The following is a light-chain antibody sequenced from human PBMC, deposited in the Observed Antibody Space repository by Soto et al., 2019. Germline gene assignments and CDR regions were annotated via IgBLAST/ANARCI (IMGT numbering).Light chain of an antibody. V-gene: IGLV2-11*01. Sequence: QSALTQPRSVSVSPGQSVTISCTGTRSDVGGYNYVSWYQQHPGKAPKLMIYDVSKRPSGVPDRFSGSKSGNTASLTISGLQAEDEADYYCCSYAGSYTSLYVFGTGTKVTVL. CDR2: DVS. CDR3: CSYAGSYTSLYV. J-gene: IGLJ1*01. CDR1: RSDVGGYNY.